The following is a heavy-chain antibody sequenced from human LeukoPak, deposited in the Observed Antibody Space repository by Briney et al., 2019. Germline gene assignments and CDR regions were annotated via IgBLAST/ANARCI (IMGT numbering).Heavy chain of an antibody. CDR2: ISYDGSNK. CDR1: GFTFSSYA. CDR3: ARAEDGYNWEYFDY. V-gene: IGHV3-30*04. Sequence: GGSLRLSCAASGFTFSSYAMHWVRQAPGKGLEWVAVISYDGSNKYYADSVKGRFTISRDNSKNTLYLQMNSLRAEDTAVYYCARAEDGYNWEYFDYWGQGTLVTVSS. D-gene: IGHD5-24*01. J-gene: IGHJ4*02.